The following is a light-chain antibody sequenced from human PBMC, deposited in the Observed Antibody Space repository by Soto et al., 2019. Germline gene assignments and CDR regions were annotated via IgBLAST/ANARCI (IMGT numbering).Light chain of an antibody. V-gene: IGKV1-8*01. CDR3: QQYYSYPYWT. CDR2: AAS. J-gene: IGKJ1*01. CDR1: QGISSY. Sequence: ALRMTQSPSSFSASTGDRVTITCRASQGISSYLAWYQQKPGKAPKLLIYAASTLQSGVPSRFSGSGSGTDFTLTISCLQSEDFATYYCQQYYSYPYWTFGQGTKVEIK.